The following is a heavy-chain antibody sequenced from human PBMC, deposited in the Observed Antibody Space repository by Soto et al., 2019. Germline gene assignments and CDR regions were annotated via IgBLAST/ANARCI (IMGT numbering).Heavy chain of an antibody. V-gene: IGHV1-18*01. D-gene: IGHD3-16*01. CDR1: GYTFTSYG. CDR3: XXXXXXSGELYY. CDR2: ISAYNGNT. J-gene: IGHJ4*02. Sequence: QVQLVQSGAEVKKPGASVKVSCKASGYTFTSYGISWVRQAPGQGLEWMGWISAYNGNTNYAQKLQGRVTMTTDTXXXXXXXXXXXXXXXXXXXXXXXXXXXXSGELYYWGQGTLVTVSS.